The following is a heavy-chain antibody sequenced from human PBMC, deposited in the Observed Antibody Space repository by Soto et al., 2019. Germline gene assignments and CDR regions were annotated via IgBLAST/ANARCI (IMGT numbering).Heavy chain of an antibody. D-gene: IGHD2-8*01. V-gene: IGHV4-31*02. CDR1: GDSTSVGTDY. CDR3: ARGLPEWSNDH. Sequence: TLSLTCIVSGDSTSVGTDYWSWLRQHPGKGLEWIGYIFGSGTTEYNPSLRSRLTISIDTSKNQFSLKLTSVNDAVTAVYYCARGLPEWSNDHWGQGTLVTVSS. CDR2: IFGSGTT. J-gene: IGHJ4*02.